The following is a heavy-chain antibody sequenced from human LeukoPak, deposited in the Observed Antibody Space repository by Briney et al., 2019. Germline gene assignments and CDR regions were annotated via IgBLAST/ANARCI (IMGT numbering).Heavy chain of an antibody. CDR1: GFTFSSYA. CDR3: ARDRRSGMNYDILTGYSYYYYGMDV. Sequence: GGSLRLSCAASGFTFSSYAMHWVRQAPGKGLEWVAVISYDGSNKYYADSVKGRFTISRDNSKNTLYLQMNSLRAEDTAVYYCARDRRSGMNYDILTGYSYYYYGMDVWGQGTTVTVSS. CDR2: ISYDGSNK. J-gene: IGHJ6*02. D-gene: IGHD3-9*01. V-gene: IGHV3-30-3*01.